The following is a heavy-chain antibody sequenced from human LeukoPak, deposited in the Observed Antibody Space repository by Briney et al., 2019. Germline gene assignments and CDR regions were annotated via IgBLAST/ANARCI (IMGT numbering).Heavy chain of an antibody. D-gene: IGHD3-10*01. J-gene: IGHJ5*02. Sequence: ASVKVSCKVSGYTLTELSMHWVRQAPGKGLEWMGGFDPEDGETIYAQKFQGRVTMTEDASTDTAYMELSSLRSEDTAVYYCATMVRGVSNWFDPWGQGTLVTVSS. CDR3: ATMVRGVSNWFDP. V-gene: IGHV1-24*01. CDR1: GYTLTELS. CDR2: FDPEDGET.